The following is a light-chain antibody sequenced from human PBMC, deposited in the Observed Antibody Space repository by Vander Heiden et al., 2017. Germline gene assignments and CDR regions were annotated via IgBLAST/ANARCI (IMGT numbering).Light chain of an antibody. CDR3: QAADSSGTYYV. J-gene: IGLJ1*01. CDR1: ALPKQY. V-gene: IGLV3-25*03. Sequence: SYELTQPPPVSVSPGQTARITCSGDALPKQYAYWYQQKPGQAPVLVIYKDSERPSGSPERFSGSSSGTTVTLTISGVQAEDEADYYCQAADSSGTYYVFGTGTKVTVL. CDR2: KDS.